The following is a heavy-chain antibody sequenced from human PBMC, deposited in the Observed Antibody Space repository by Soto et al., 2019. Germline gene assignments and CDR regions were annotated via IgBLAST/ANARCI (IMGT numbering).Heavy chain of an antibody. J-gene: IGHJ6*02. CDR2: IDPSDSYT. V-gene: IGHV5-10-1*01. CDR3: AAPNCSSTSCYHLGYYYYGMDV. D-gene: IGHD2-2*01. Sequence: GESLKISCKGSGYSFTSYWISWVRQMPGKGLEWMGRIDPSDSYTNYSPSFQGHVTISADKSISIAYLQWSSLKASDTAMYYCAAPNCSSTSCYHLGYYYYGMDVWGQGTTVTVSS. CDR1: GYSFTSYW.